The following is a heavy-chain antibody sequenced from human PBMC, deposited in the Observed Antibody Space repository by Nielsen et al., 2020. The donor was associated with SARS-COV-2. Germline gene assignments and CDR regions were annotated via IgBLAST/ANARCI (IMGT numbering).Heavy chain of an antibody. CDR1: GYTFTSYG. CDR3: ARVVRKITFGGVIAHFDY. V-gene: IGHV1-18*01. D-gene: IGHD3-16*02. J-gene: IGHJ4*02. CDR2: ISAYNSNT. Sequence: ASVKVSCKASGYTFTSYGISWVRQAPGQGLEWMGWISAYNSNTNYAQKLQGRVTMTTDTSTSTAYMELRSLRSDDTAVYYCARVVRKITFGGVIAHFDYWGQGTLVTVSS.